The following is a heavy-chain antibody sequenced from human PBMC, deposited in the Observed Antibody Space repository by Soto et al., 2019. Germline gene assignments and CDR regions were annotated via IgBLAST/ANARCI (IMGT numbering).Heavy chain of an antibody. CDR3: ARGRPYYDILTGYYPPLVLDY. Sequence: VQLQQWGAGLLKPSETLSLTCAVYGGSFSGYYWSWIRQPPGKGLEWIGEINHSGSTNYNPSLKSRVTISVDTSKNQFSLKLSSVTAADTAVYYCARGRPYYDILTGYYPPLVLDYWGQGTLVTVSS. J-gene: IGHJ4*02. V-gene: IGHV4-34*01. CDR2: INHSGST. CDR1: GGSFSGYY. D-gene: IGHD3-9*01.